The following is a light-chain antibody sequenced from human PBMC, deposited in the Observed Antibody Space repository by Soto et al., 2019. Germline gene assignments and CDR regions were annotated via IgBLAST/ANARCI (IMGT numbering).Light chain of an antibody. V-gene: IGKV1D-16*01. CDR1: QGISTW. CDR3: QQYDNLPQLN. Sequence: DIQMTPSQSSLSASVVYRVNITCRASQGISTWLAWYQQKPEKAPKTLIFDASTLQSGVPSRFSGSGSGTDFTFTISSLQPEDIATYYCQQYDNLPQLNFGGGTKVDI. J-gene: IGKJ4*01. CDR2: DAS.